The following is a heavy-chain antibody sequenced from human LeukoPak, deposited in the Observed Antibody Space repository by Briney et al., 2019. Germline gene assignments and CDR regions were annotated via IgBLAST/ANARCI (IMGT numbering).Heavy chain of an antibody. CDR2: IYHSGST. D-gene: IGHD5-12*01. CDR1: GGPISSGGYY. J-gene: IGHJ6*02. Sequence: SQTLSLTCTVSGGPISSGGYYWSWIRQHPGKGLEWIGYIYHSGSTYYNPSLKSRVTISVDRSKNQFSLKLSSVTAADTAVYYCARDTIVATILGYYYYGMDVWGQGTTVTVSS. V-gene: IGHV4-30-2*01. CDR3: ARDTIVATILGYYYYGMDV.